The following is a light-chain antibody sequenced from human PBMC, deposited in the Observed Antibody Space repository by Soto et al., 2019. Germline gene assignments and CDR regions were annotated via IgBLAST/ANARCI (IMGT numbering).Light chain of an antibody. CDR1: SSDVGGYNS. CDR3: SSYTSSSPPYV. Sequence: SALTQPPEVSWTSAQAITISRTGTSSDVGGYNSVSWYQHHPGKAPNLMVYDVSNRPSGVSNRFSGSKSGNTASLTISGLQAEDEADYYCSSYTSSSPPYVFGTGTKVTVL. J-gene: IGLJ1*01. CDR2: DVS. V-gene: IGLV2-14*03.